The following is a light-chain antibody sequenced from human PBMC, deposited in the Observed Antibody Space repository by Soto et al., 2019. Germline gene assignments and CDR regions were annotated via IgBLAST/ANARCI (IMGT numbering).Light chain of an antibody. CDR3: QQSADWPLT. CDR2: AAS. J-gene: IGKJ4*01. CDR1: RSVGNN. V-gene: IGKV3-11*01. Sequence: EIVLTQSPATLSLSPGERATLSCRASRSVGNNLAWYQKKPGQAPGLLIYAASTRATGIPARFSGSGSGTDFTLTISSLEPEDFAVYYCQQSADWPLTFGGGTKVDIK.